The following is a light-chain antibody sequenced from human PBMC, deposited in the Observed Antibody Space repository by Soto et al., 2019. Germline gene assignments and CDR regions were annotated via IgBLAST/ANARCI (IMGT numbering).Light chain of an antibody. CDR2: AAS. CDR1: QPISTY. V-gene: IGKV1-39*01. J-gene: IGKJ4*01. CDR3: QQYYSYPLT. Sequence: DILMTHSPSSLSASVCDSVTLTCRTSQPISTYLNWYQHKSGRAPQLLIYAASSLQTGVPSRFSGSGSGTDFTLTISCLQSEDFATYYCQQYYSYPLTFGGGTKVDI.